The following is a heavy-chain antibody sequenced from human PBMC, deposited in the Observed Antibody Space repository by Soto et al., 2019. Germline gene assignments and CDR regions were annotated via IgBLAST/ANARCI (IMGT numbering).Heavy chain of an antibody. D-gene: IGHD3-3*01. CDR1: GGSFSCYY. J-gene: IGHJ6*02. V-gene: IGHV4-34*01. CDR3: ARGGLGDFWSGYLNYYYYYGMDV. CDR2: INHSGST. Sequence: SETLSLTCAVYGGSFSCYYWSWIRQPPGKGLEWIGEINHSGSTNYDPSLKSRVTISVDTSKNQFSLKLSSVTAADTAVYYCARGGLGDFWSGYLNYYYYYGMDVWGQGTTVTVSS.